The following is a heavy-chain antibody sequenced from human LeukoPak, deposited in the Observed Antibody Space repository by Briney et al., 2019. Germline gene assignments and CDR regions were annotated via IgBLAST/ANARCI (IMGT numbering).Heavy chain of an antibody. CDR2: IKQDGSEI. CDR3: ASKIFGDPNY. Sequence: PGGSLRLSCAASGFIFSNYWMHWVRQAPGKGLEWVANIKQDGSEIYYVDSVKGRFTISRDNAKNSLYLQMNSLRAEDTAVYYCASKIFGDPNYWGQGTLVTVSS. D-gene: IGHD3-3*01. CDR1: GFIFSNYW. V-gene: IGHV3-7*03. J-gene: IGHJ4*02.